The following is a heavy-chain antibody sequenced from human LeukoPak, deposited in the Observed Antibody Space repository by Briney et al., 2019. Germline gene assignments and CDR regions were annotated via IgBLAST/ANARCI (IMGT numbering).Heavy chain of an antibody. V-gene: IGHV3-23*01. CDR2: ISGSGGST. D-gene: IGHD2-2*01. CDR3: AKLGGYCSSTSCSDY. J-gene: IGHJ4*02. CDR1: GFTFSSYA. Sequence: GGSLRLSCAASGFTFSSYAMSWVRQAPGKGLEWVSAISGSGGSTYYADSVKGRFTISRDNSKNTLYLQMNSLRAEDTAVYYCAKLGGYCSSTSCSDYWGQGALVTVSS.